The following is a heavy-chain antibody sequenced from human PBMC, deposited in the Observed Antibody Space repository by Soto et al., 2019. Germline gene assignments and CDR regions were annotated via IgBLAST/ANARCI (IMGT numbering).Heavy chain of an antibody. V-gene: IGHV4-31*03. D-gene: IGHD5-12*01. Sequence: QVQLQESGPGLVKPSQTLSLTCTVSGGSISSGGYYWRWIRQHPGKGLEWIGYIYYSGSTYYNPSLKSRVTISVDTSKNQFSRKLSSVTAADTAVYYCAREEGGGYDHRWFDPWGQGTLVTVSS. CDR2: IYYSGST. CDR1: GGSISSGGYY. CDR3: AREEGGGYDHRWFDP. J-gene: IGHJ5*02.